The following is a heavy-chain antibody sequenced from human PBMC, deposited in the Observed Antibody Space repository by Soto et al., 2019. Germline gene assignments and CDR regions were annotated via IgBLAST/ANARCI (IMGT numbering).Heavy chain of an antibody. CDR3: ATQEAGVSYVYTFDP. J-gene: IGHJ5*02. CDR2: IYYSGST. V-gene: IGHV4-39*01. D-gene: IGHD1-26*01. Sequence: QLHLRESGPGLVKPSETLSLTCTVSGGSITSSSYYWGWIRQPPGKGLEWIGSIYYSGSTYYNPSLKSRVTISVDTSKNQFSLKLSSVTAADTAVYYCATQEAGVSYVYTFDPWGQGTLVTVSS. CDR1: GGSITSSSYY.